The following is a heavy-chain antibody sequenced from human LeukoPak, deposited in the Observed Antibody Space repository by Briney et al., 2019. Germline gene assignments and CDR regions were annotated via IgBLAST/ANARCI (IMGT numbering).Heavy chain of an antibody. V-gene: IGHV4-59*04. D-gene: IGHD1-26*01. CDR2: VSYTGTT. CDR3: ARLSGSYGLGYFQH. CDR1: GFTFSNAW. Sequence: GSLRLSCAASGFTFSNAWMNWVRQPPGKGPEWIGTVSYTGTTYYKPSLQSRVAMSIDTSKNQFSLKLSSVTAADTAVYYCARLSGSYGLGYFQHWGQGTLVTVSS. J-gene: IGHJ1*01.